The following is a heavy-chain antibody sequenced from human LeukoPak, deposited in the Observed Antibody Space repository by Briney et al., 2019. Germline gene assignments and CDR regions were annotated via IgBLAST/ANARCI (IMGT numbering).Heavy chain of an antibody. V-gene: IGHV1-46*01. J-gene: IGHJ3*02. CDR1: GYTLTSYY. CDR3: ARVKPNYYDSSAYGTFDI. D-gene: IGHD3-22*01. Sequence: ASVTVSFKASGYTLTSYYMHWVRQAPGQGLEWMGIINPSGGSTSYAQKFQGRVTMTRDTSTSTVYMELSSLRSEDTAVYYCARVKPNYYDSSAYGTFDIWGRGTMVTVSS. CDR2: INPSGGST.